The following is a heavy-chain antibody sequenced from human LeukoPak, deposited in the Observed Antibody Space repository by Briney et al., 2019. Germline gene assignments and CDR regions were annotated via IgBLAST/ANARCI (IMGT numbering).Heavy chain of an antibody. V-gene: IGHV4-30-4*08. CDR3: ARIRRPHWYLDL. D-gene: IGHD3-3*01. J-gene: IGHJ2*01. Sequence: SETLSLTCTVSGDSISSADYYWTWIRQPPGKGLELVGFIYYSGSTKYNPSLKSRVTISAAMSKTQFSLRLSYATAADTAVYYCARIRRPHWYLDLWGRGTLVTVSS. CDR1: GDSISSADYY. CDR2: IYYSGST.